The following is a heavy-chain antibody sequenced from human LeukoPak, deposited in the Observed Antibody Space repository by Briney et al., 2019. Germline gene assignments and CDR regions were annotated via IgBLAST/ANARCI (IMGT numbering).Heavy chain of an antibody. CDR2: INHSGST. Sequence: SETLSLTCTVSGGSITNYYWSWIRQPPGKGLEWIGEINHSGSTNYNPSLKSRVTISVDTSKNQFSLKLSSVTAADTAVYYCARRRLGYYGSGSFSGWFDPWGQGTLVTVSS. CDR3: ARRRLGYYGSGSFSGWFDP. J-gene: IGHJ5*02. CDR1: GGSITNYY. D-gene: IGHD3-10*01. V-gene: IGHV4-34*01.